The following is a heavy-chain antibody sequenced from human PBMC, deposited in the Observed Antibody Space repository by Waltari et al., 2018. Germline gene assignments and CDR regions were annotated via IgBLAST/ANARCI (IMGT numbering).Heavy chain of an antibody. V-gene: IGHV3-23*01. Sequence: PEKGLDWVSGIFGYASDNFDADSVKGRFIISRDNSRNMLYLEMSSLRVDDTAMYYCAKDKVPDGRWDIDFWGQGALVTVSS. CDR3: AKDKVPDGRWDIDF. D-gene: IGHD1-26*01. J-gene: IGHJ4*02. CDR2: IFGYASDN.